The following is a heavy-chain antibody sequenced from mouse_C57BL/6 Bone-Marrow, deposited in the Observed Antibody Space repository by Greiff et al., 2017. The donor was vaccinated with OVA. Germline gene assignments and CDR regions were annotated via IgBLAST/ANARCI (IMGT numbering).Heavy chain of an antibody. J-gene: IGHJ1*03. CDR2: IYPGSGST. CDR1: GYTFTSYW. D-gene: IGHD2-1*01. V-gene: IGHV1-55*01. CDR3: ARERGYGNYENFDV. Sequence: QVQLQQPGAELVKPGASVQMSCKASGYTFTSYWITWVKQRPGQGLEWLGDIYPGSGSTNYNEKFTSKATLTGDTSSSTAYMQLSSLTSEDSAVYYCARERGYGNYENFDVWGTGTTVTVSS.